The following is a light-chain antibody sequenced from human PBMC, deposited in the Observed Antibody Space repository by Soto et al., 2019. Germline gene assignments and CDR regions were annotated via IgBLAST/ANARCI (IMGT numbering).Light chain of an antibody. V-gene: IGKV3-20*01. CDR3: QHYGSPLT. CDR2: GAS. CDR1: QSVRSSY. Sequence: EIVLPQSPGPLSLSTGGRATLSCRASQSVRSSYLAWYQQRPGQAPRLLIFGASFRATGIPDRFSGSGSGTDFTLTISRLEPEDFAVYYCQHYGSPLTFGGGTKVDIK. J-gene: IGKJ4*01.